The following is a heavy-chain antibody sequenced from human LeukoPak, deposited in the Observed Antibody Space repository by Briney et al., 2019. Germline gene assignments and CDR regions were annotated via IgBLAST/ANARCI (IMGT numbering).Heavy chain of an antibody. Sequence: ASVTVSCKASGYTLTSYGISWVRQAPGQGLEWMGWISAHNGNTNYAQKLQGRVTMTTDTSTSTAYMELRSLRSDDTAVYYCARVTYSGSYWASGYYFDYWGQGTLVTVSS. J-gene: IGHJ4*02. V-gene: IGHV1-18*01. CDR3: ARVTYSGSYWASGYYFDY. CDR2: ISAHNGNT. D-gene: IGHD1-26*01. CDR1: GYTLTSYG.